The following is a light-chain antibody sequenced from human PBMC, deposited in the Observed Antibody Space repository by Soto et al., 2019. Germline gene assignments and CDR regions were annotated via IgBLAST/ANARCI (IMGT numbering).Light chain of an antibody. J-gene: IGKJ2*03. Sequence: EIVLTQSPGTLSLSPGDRVTLSCRASQSVSTNYFSWYQQKPGQAPRRLIYATSSRAVGIPDRFSVSGSGTDFTLTISRLEPEDCAMYYCQQYGDYNSPRYSFGQETRLEI. CDR2: ATS. CDR1: QSVSTNY. V-gene: IGKV3-20*01. CDR3: QQYGDYNSPRYS.